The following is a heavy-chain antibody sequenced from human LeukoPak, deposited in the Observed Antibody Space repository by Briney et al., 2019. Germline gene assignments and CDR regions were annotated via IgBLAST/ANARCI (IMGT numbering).Heavy chain of an antibody. CDR2: INHSGST. CDR3: XSQGYCTNGXCYL. J-gene: IGHJ5*02. V-gene: IGHV4-34*01. Sequence: SETLSLTCAVYGGSFSGYYWSWIRQPPGKGLEWIGEINHSGSTNYNPSLKSRVTISVDTSKNQFSLKLSSVTAADTAVYYFXSQGYCTNGXCYLWGQGTLVTVSS. D-gene: IGHD2-8*01. CDR1: GGSFSGYY.